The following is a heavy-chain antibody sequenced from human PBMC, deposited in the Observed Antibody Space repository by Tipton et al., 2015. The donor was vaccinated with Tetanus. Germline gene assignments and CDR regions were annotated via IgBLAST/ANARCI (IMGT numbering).Heavy chain of an antibody. J-gene: IGHJ4*02. CDR3: ARQKGY. V-gene: IGHV5-51*01. CDR2: IYPGDSST. CDR1: GYNFTHYS. Sequence: QLVQSGAEVKKPGESLKISCRGSGYNFTHYSIGWVRQMPGKGLEWMGVIYPGDSSTIYSPSFQGLVTISVDKSINTTYLRWTSLKASDSAMYYCARQKGYWGQGTLVTVSS.